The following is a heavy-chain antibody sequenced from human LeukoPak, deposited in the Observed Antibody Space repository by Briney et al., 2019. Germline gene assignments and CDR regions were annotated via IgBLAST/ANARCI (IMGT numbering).Heavy chain of an antibody. J-gene: IGHJ4*02. Sequence: GGSLRLTCAASGFTFSSYAMSWVRQAPGKGLEWVSAISGSGGSTYYADSVKGRFTISRDNSKNTLYLQMNSLSAEDTAVYYCAKPGWFGELSHFDYWGQGTLVTVSS. V-gene: IGHV3-23*01. D-gene: IGHD3-10*01. CDR3: AKPGWFGELSHFDY. CDR2: ISGSGGST. CDR1: GFTFSSYA.